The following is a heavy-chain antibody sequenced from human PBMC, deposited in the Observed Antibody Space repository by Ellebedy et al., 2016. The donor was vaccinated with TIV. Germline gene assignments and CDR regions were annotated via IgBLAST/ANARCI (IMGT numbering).Heavy chain of an antibody. J-gene: IGHJ6*02. Sequence: MPGGSLRLSSTVSGGSLSSYYWSWIRQPPGKGLEWIGYIYYSGSTNYNPSLKSRVTISVDTSKNQFSLKLSSVTAADTAVYYCARGEVTLYYYGMDVWGQGTTVTVSS. CDR1: GGSLSSYY. CDR3: ARGEVTLYYYGMDV. V-gene: IGHV4-59*01. CDR2: IYYSGST.